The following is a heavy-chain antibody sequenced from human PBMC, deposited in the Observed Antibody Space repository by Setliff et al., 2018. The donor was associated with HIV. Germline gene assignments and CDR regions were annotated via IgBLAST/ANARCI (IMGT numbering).Heavy chain of an antibody. Sequence: SETLSLTCTVSGESLSSHYWSWIRQSPGKGLEWVGNVHNSGGTNYNPSLKSRVSISVDTSKNQFSLNVNSVTAPDTAVYYCVRHTRDTSLAHYYYYIDVWGKGTTVTVSS. CDR3: VRHTRDTSLAHYYYYIDV. CDR2: VHNSGGT. CDR1: GESLSSHY. V-gene: IGHV4-59*08. J-gene: IGHJ6*03. D-gene: IGHD5-18*01.